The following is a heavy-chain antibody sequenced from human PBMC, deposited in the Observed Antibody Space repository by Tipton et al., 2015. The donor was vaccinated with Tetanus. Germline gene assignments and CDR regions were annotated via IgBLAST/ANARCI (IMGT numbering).Heavy chain of an antibody. J-gene: IGHJ3*01. Sequence: TLSLTCTVSGDSISSILYYWAWIRQSPGRGLEWIGSVYYGGNTFYNPSLKSRLTISADTSKNQFSLKVTSVTAADTAVYYCARPSTTVTPRAFDVWGQGTMVTVSS. CDR1: GDSISSILYY. D-gene: IGHD4-17*01. CDR2: VYYGGNT. CDR3: ARPSTTVTPRAFDV. V-gene: IGHV4-39*01.